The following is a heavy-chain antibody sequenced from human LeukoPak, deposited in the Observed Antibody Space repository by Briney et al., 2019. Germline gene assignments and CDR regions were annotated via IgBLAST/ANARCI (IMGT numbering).Heavy chain of an antibody. J-gene: IGHJ4*02. V-gene: IGHV3-43*02. Sequence: GGSLRLSCAASGFTFDDYAMHWVRQAPGKGLEWVSLISGDGGSTYYADSVKGLFTISRDNSKNSLYLQMNSLRTEDTALYYCAKDIRDYDFWSGYFDYWGQGTLVTVSS. CDR2: ISGDGGST. D-gene: IGHD3-3*01. CDR3: AKDIRDYDFWSGYFDY. CDR1: GFTFDDYA.